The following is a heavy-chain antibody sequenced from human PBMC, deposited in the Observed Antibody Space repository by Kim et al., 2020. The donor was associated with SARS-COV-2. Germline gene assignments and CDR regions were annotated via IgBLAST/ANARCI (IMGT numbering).Heavy chain of an antibody. CDR1: GGSISSSSYY. CDR2: IYYSGST. D-gene: IGHD3-10*01. J-gene: IGHJ6*02. CDR3: ARPITMVRGVITYGMDV. V-gene: IGHV4-39*01. Sequence: SETLSLTCTVSGGSISSSSYYWGWIRQPPGKGLEWIGSIYYSGSTYYNPSLKSRVTISVDTSKNQFSLKLSSVTAADTAVYYCARPITMVRGVITYGMDVWGQGTTVTVSS.